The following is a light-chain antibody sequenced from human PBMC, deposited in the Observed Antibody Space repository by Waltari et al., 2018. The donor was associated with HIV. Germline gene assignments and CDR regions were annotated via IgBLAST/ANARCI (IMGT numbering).Light chain of an antibody. CDR3: QQANGFPIT. CDR2: AAS. CDR1: QGTSSW. Sequence: DIQMTQSPSSVSASVGDRVTITCRASQGTSSWLAWYQQKPGKAPRLLIYAASNLQSGVPSRFSGSGSGTDFTLTINSLQPEDFATYYCQQANGFPITFGQGTRLEIK. V-gene: IGKV1-12*01. J-gene: IGKJ5*01.